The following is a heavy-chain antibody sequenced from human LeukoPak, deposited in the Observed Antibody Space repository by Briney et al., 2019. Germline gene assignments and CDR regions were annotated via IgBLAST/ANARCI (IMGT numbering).Heavy chain of an antibody. J-gene: IGHJ4*02. D-gene: IGHD4-23*01. Sequence: GRSLRLSCAASGFTFSSYAMRWVRQAPGKGLEWVAVISYDGSNKYYADSVKGRFTISRDNSKNTLYLQMNSLRAEDTAVYYCARVGVTTVVRGLLIDYWGQGTLVTVSS. CDR1: GFTFSSYA. V-gene: IGHV3-30-3*01. CDR3: ARVGVTTVVRGLLIDY. CDR2: ISYDGSNK.